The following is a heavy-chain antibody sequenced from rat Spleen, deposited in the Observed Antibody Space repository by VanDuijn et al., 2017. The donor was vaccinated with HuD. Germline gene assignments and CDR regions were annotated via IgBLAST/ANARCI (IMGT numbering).Heavy chain of an antibody. CDR3: ARRLGD. D-gene: IGHD1-5*01. Sequence: QVQLKESGPGLVQPSQTLSLTCTVSGFSLTSYGVTWVRQPSGKGPEWMGRMWYDGDTAYNSALKSRLSISRDTSKSQVFLKMNSLQTEDTAMYFWARRLGDWGQGVMVTVSS. V-gene: IGHV2-16*01. CDR1: GFSLTSYG. J-gene: IGHJ2*01. CDR2: MWYDGDT.